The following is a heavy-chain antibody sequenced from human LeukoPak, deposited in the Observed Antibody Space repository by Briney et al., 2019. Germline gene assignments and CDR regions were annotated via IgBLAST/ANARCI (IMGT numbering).Heavy chain of an antibody. J-gene: IGHJ4*02. CDR2: ISGSGGST. CDR1: GFTFSSYA. D-gene: IGHD2-8*01. Sequence: GGSLRLSCAASGFTFSSYAMSWVRQAPGKGLEWVSAISGSGGSTYYADSVKGRFTISIDNSKNTLYLQMNSLRAEDTAVYYCAKGSGSWYYFDYWGQGTLVTVSS. V-gene: IGHV3-23*01. CDR3: AKGSGSWYYFDY.